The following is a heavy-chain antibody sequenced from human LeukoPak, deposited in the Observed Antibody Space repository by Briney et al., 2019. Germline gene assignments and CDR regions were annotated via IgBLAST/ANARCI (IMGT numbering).Heavy chain of an antibody. CDR3: ARGEQYYYDSSGYSIWFDP. J-gene: IGHJ5*02. V-gene: IGHV4-34*01. CDR1: GGSFSAFY. Sequence: SETLSLTCAVYGGSFSAFYWSWIRQSPGKGLEWIGEIKHSGNIKYNPSLKSRVAISVDTSKNQFSLKLSSVTAADTAVYYCARGEQYYYDSSGYSIWFDPWGQGTLVTVSS. CDR2: IKHSGNI. D-gene: IGHD3-22*01.